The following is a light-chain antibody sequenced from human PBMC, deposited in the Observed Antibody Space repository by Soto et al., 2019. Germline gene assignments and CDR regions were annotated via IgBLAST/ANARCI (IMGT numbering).Light chain of an antibody. Sequence: NSMLTQPHSVSESPGKTLTISCTRSSGSIASNDVQWYQQRPGSVPTTVIYEGNHRPYGVPDRFSGSTDGSSNSASLTISGLQTEDEADDYCHSYNRTTVVFGGGTKLTVL. V-gene: IGLV6-57*04. CDR2: EGN. CDR1: SGSIASND. J-gene: IGLJ2*01. CDR3: HSYNRTTVV.